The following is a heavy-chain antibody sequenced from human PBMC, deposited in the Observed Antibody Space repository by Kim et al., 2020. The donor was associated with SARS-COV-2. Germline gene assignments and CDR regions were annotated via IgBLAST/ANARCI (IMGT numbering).Heavy chain of an antibody. Sequence: SETLSLTCAVYGGSFSGFYWSWIRQPPGRGLXWIGEINHSGRTNYNPSLKSRVTXSVDTSKNQXHLKPXSVTAADTAVYYCAXVLSXXSGSXSHYXXLWGXXTLXXVSS. J-gene: IGHJ2*01. V-gene: IGHV4-34*01. CDR2: INHSGRT. CDR1: GGSFSGFY. CDR3: AXVLSXXSGSXSHYXXL. D-gene: IGHD3-10*01.